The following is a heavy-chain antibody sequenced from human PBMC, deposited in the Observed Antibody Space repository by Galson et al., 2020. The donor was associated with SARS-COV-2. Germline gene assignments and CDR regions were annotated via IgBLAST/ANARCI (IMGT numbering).Heavy chain of an antibody. Sequence: SVKVSCTASGCTFSTYAINWVRQAPGQGLEWMGGIIPIFGTANYAQNFQGRFTITTDESTSTAYLELSSLRSEDTAVYYCARLPPYESGGYSHDWYFDLWGRGTLVTVSS. CDR3: ARLPPYESGGYSHDWYFDL. D-gene: IGHD3-22*01. V-gene: IGHV1-69*05. CDR1: GCTFSTYA. CDR2: IIPIFGTA. J-gene: IGHJ2*01.